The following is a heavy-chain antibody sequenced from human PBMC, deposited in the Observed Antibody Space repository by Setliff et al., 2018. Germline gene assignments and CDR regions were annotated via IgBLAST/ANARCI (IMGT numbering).Heavy chain of an antibody. D-gene: IGHD2-8*02. CDR1: GYIFINFY. CDR3: ARMSTSGPHYDY. Sequence: ASVKVSCKASGYIFINFYMYWVRQAPGQGLEWMGIINSSGGSASYAPQFQGRITMTRDTSATTVHMELSSLRSDDTAVYYCARMSTSGPHYDYWGQGTLVTVSS. CDR2: INSSGGSA. V-gene: IGHV1-46*01. J-gene: IGHJ4*02.